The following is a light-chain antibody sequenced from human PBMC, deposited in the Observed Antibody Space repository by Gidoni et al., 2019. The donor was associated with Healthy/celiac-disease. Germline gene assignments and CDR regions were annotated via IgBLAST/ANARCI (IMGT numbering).Light chain of an antibody. CDR3: QAWDSSLVV. V-gene: IGLV3-1*01. CDR2: QDS. J-gene: IGLJ2*01. CDR1: KLGDKY. Sequence: SYELTQPPSVSVSPGQTASITCSGDKLGDKYACWYQQKPGQSPVLVIYQDSKRPSGIPERFSGSNSGNTATLTISGTRAMDEADYYCQAWDSSLVVFGGGTKLTVL.